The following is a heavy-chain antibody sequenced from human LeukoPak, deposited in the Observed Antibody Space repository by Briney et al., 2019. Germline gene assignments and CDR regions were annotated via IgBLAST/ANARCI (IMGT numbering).Heavy chain of an antibody. J-gene: IGHJ3*02. CDR3: VRAFRGYSGYDAFDI. CDR1: GDSVSGNSGA. V-gene: IGHV6-1*01. Sequence: SQTLSLTCAISGDSVSGNSGAWNWIRQSPSRGPEWLGRTYYRSRWRNDYSVSVKSRISINPDTSKNQFSLQLKSVTPGDTAVYYCVRAFRGYSGYDAFDIWGQGIMVTVSS. CDR2: TYYRSRWRN. D-gene: IGHD5-12*01.